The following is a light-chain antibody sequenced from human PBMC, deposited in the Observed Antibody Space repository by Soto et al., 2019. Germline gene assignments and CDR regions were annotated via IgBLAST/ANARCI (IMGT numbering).Light chain of an antibody. J-gene: IGKJ1*01. CDR1: QSVSNN. Sequence: EIVLTQSPATLSVSPGERATLSCGASQSVSNNLAWFQQKPGQAPSLLIYGASTRATGIPARFSGSGSGTEFTLTITSLQSEDFAVYYCQQYGSSGTFGQGTKVDIK. CDR3: QQYGSSGT. V-gene: IGKV3-15*01. CDR2: GAS.